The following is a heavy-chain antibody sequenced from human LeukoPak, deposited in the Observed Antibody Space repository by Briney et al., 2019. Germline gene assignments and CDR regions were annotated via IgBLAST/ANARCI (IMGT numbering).Heavy chain of an antibody. CDR1: GYTFTSYG. J-gene: IGHJ4*02. CDR3: ARAPPSGGSTDY. D-gene: IGHD3-10*01. CDR2: ISGYNGNT. Sequence: ASVKVSCKAFGYTFTSYGISWVRQAPGQGLEWMGWISGYNGNTNYAQKLQGRVIMTTDTSTSTAYMELRSLRSDDTAVYYCARAPPSGGSTDYWGQGTLVTVSS. V-gene: IGHV1-18*01.